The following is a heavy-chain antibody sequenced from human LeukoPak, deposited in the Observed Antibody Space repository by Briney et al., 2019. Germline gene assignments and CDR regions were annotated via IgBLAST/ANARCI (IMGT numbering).Heavy chain of an antibody. V-gene: IGHV1-46*01. CDR1: GYTFTSSY. CDR2: INPSSGGT. Sequence: ASLKVSCKASGYTFTSSYMHWVRQSPLQRLECLGIINPSSGGTNYAQKFQGRVTMTRDTSTSTAYMELSSLRSEDTAVYYCARDFWDSSGSFDYWGQGTLVTVS. D-gene: IGHD3-22*01. CDR3: ARDFWDSSGSFDY. J-gene: IGHJ4*02.